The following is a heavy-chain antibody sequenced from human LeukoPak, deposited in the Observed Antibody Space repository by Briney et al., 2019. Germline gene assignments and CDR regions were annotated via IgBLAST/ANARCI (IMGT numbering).Heavy chain of an antibody. J-gene: IGHJ4*02. CDR2: ISYDGSNK. Sequence: PGRSLRLSCAASGFTFSSYAMHWVRQAPGKGLEWVAVISYDGSNKYYADSVKGRFTISRDNSKNTLYLQMNSRRAEDTAVYYCARGDQLLYDWGQGTLVTVSS. V-gene: IGHV3-30*04. CDR1: GFTFSSYA. CDR3: ARGDQLLYD. D-gene: IGHD2-2*02.